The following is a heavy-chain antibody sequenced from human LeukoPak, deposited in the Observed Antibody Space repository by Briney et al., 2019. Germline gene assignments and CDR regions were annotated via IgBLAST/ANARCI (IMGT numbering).Heavy chain of an antibody. Sequence: GGSLRLSCAGSGFTYRYYSMTWVRQAAGKGLEWVSSISTKSDYIHYADSVKGRFTISRDNANNSVYLQMNSLTAEDTAVYYCARVGGEYVVSDYWGQGTLVAVSS. J-gene: IGHJ4*02. CDR3: ARVGGEYVVSDY. CDR1: GFTYRYYS. CDR2: ISTKSDYI. D-gene: IGHD3-16*01. V-gene: IGHV3-21*01.